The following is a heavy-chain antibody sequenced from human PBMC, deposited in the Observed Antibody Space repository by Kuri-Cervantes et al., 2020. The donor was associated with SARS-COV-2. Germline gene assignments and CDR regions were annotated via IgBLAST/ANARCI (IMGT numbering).Heavy chain of an antibody. V-gene: IGHV3-49*04. Sequence: GESLKIPCPASGFTFGDYAMSWARQAPGKGLEGVGCIRSKAYGGTTEYAASVKGRFIISRDDSKSIAYLQMNSLKTEDTAVYYCTRDKNALFGEPNDYWGQGTLVTVSS. D-gene: IGHD3-10*02. CDR1: GFTFGDYA. CDR3: TRDKNALFGEPNDY. J-gene: IGHJ4*02. CDR2: IRSKAYGGTT.